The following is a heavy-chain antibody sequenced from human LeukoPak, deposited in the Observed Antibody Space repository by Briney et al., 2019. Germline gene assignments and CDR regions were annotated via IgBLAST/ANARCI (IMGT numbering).Heavy chain of an antibody. Sequence: SVKVSSKASGGTFSSYAISWVRQAPGQGLEWMGRIIPIFGTANYAQKFQGRVTITTDESTSTAYMELSSLRSEDTAVYYCAGGGYGDYADYWGQGTLVTVSS. D-gene: IGHD4-17*01. V-gene: IGHV1-69*05. J-gene: IGHJ4*02. CDR1: GGTFSSYA. CDR2: IIPIFGTA. CDR3: AGGGYGDYADY.